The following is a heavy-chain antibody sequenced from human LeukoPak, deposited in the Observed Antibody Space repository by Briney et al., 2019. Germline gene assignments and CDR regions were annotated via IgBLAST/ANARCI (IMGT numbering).Heavy chain of an antibody. CDR1: GFTFSSYA. J-gene: IGHJ4*02. CDR2: ISGSGGST. V-gene: IGHV3-23*01. Sequence: GGSLRLSCAASGFTFSSYAMSWVRQAPGKGLEWVSAISGSGGSTYCVDSVKGRFTISRDNSKNTLYLQMNSLRAEDTAVYYCAKEVVVVPAAMFDYWGQGTLVTVSS. D-gene: IGHD2-2*01. CDR3: AKEVVVVPAAMFDY.